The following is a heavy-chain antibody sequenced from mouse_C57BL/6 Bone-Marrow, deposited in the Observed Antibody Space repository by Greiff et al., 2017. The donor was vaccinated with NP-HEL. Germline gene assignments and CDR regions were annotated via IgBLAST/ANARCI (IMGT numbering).Heavy chain of an antibody. D-gene: IGHD1-1*01. J-gene: IGHJ4*01. Sequence: VQLQQSGPELVKPGASVKISCKASGYSFTGYYMNWVKQSPEKSLEWIGEINPSTGGTTYNQKFKAKATLTVDKSSSTAYMQLKSLTSEDSAVYYCARNYGSSYIMDYWGQGTSVTVSS. V-gene: IGHV1-42*01. CDR3: ARNYGSSYIMDY. CDR1: GYSFTGYY. CDR2: INPSTGGT.